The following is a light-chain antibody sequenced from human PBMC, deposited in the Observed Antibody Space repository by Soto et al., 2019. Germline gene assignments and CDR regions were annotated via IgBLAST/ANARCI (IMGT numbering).Light chain of an antibody. CDR2: DAS. Sequence: EIVLTQSPANLSLSPGERATLSCRASQSVSSQLSWYQQKPGQAPRLLIYDASKRATGIPARFSGSGSGTDFTLTISSLEPEDFAVYYCQQRSNWPWTFGQGTKAEI. V-gene: IGKV3-11*01. J-gene: IGKJ1*01. CDR3: QQRSNWPWT. CDR1: QSVSSQ.